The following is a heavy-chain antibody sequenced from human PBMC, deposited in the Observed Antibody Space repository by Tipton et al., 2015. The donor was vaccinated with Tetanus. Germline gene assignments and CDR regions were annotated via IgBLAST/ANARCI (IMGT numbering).Heavy chain of an antibody. CDR1: GDSVRSGDYQ. CDR3: ARALKQGANWFDP. Sequence: TLSLTCTVSGDSVRSGDYQWNWIRQPAGKGLEWIGRIYSSGTTNYDPSLRGRVTMSIDTSKNRFSLKLDSVTAADTAIYYCARALKQGANWFDPWGQGTLVTVSS. V-gene: IGHV4-61*02. CDR2: IYSSGTT. J-gene: IGHJ5*02. D-gene: IGHD3-16*01.